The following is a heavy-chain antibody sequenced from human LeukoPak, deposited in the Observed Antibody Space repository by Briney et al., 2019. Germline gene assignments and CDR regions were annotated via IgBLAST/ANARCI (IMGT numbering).Heavy chain of an antibody. J-gene: IGHJ4*02. CDR2: TYYRSNWNN. Sequence: SQTLSLTCAISGDSVSSNSAAWNWIRQSPSRGLEWLGRTYYRSNWNNDYAVSVKSRISINPDTSKNQFSLQLNSLTPEDTAVYYCARAGAYWEYYFDYWGQGTLVTVSS. CDR3: ARAGAYWEYYFDY. V-gene: IGHV6-1*01. CDR1: GDSVSSNSAA. D-gene: IGHD2-8*02.